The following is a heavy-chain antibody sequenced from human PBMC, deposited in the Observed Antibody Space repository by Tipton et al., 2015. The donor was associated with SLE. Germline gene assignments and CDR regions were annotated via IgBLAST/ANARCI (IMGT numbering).Heavy chain of an antibody. Sequence: TLSLTCTVSGGSISSSSYYWGWIRQPPGKGLEWIGSIYYSGSTNYNPSLKSRVTMSVDTSKNQFSLKLSSVTAADTAVYYCARSPSLAIFGVVFDYWGQGTLVTVSS. J-gene: IGHJ4*02. V-gene: IGHV4-39*07. D-gene: IGHD3-3*01. CDR3: ARSPSLAIFGVVFDY. CDR2: IYYSGST. CDR1: GGSISSSSYY.